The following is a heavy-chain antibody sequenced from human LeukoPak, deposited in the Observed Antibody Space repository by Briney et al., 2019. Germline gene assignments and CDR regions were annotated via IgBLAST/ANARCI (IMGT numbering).Heavy chain of an antibody. V-gene: IGHV3-53*01. CDR2: IYSGGST. J-gene: IGHJ2*01. CDR1: GFTVSNNY. CDR3: ARDGGYGSYVSPSNWYFDL. D-gene: IGHD1-26*01. Sequence: PGGSLRLSCAASGFTVSNNYMNWVRQAPGKGLEWVSVIYSGGSTDYADSMKGRFTISRDNSKNTLYLQMNNLRAEDTAVYYCARDGGYGSYVSPSNWYFDLWGRGTLVTVSS.